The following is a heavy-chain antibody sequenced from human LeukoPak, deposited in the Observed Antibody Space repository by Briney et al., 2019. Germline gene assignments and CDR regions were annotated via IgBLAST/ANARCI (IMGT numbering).Heavy chain of an antibody. V-gene: IGHV4-59*01. CDR1: GGSISSYY. Sequence: SETLSLTCTVSGGSISSYYWSWIRQPPGKGLEWIGYIYYSGSTNYNPSLKSRVTISVDTSKNQFSLKLSSVTAADTAVYYCGRDFASYYDSIGGWFDPWGQGTLVTVSS. CDR2: IYYSGST. D-gene: IGHD3-22*01. J-gene: IGHJ5*02. CDR3: GRDFASYYDSIGGWFDP.